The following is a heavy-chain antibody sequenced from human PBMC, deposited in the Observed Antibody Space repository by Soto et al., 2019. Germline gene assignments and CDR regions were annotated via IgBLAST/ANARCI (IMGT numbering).Heavy chain of an antibody. J-gene: IGHJ5*01. D-gene: IGHD1-26*01. CDR1: GFTFSTYT. CDR2: IISNGGKT. CDR3: ARDFAGRGPFDP. Sequence: GGSLRLSCSASGFTFSTYTMHWVRQAPGKGLEYVSSIISNGGKTYYADSVKGRFSISRDNSKNEFSLKLMSVTTADTGFYFCARDFAGRGPFDPWGPGTLVTVSS. V-gene: IGHV3-64*04.